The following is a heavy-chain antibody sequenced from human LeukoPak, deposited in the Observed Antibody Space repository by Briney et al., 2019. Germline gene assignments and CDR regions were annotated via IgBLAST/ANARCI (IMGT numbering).Heavy chain of an antibody. D-gene: IGHD5-18*01. CDR3: ARATAGYSYGYLALGY. V-gene: IGHV1-46*01. Sequence: ASVKVSCKASGYTFTSNYIHWVRQAPGQGLEWMGMIYPRDGSTSYAQKFQGRVTVTRDTSTSTVYMELSSLRSEDTAVYYCARATAGYSYGYLALGYWGQGTLVTVSS. CDR2: IYPRDGST. J-gene: IGHJ4*02. CDR1: GYTFTSNY.